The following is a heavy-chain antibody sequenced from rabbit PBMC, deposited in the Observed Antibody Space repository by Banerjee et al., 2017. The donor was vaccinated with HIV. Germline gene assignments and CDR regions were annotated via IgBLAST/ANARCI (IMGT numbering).Heavy chain of an antibody. V-gene: IGHV1S40*01. CDR1: GFDFSSNA. Sequence: QSLEESGGDLVKPGASLTLTCKASGFDFSSNAMCWVRQAPGKGLEWIACIYTGSGSTWYANWAKGRFTISKTSSTTVTLQMTSLTAADTATYFCARGYWTDGLHLWGQGTLVTVS. D-gene: IGHD1-1*01. CDR3: ARGYWTDGLHL. J-gene: IGHJ4*01. CDR2: IYTGSGST.